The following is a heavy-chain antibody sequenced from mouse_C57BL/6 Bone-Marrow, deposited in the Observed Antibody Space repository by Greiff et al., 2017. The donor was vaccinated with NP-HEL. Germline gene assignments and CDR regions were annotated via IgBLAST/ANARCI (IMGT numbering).Heavy chain of an antibody. CDR3: ARRVAPYAMDY. CDR2: IYPGDGDT. Sequence: QVQLQQSGPELVKPGASVKISCKASGYAFSSSWMNWVKQRPGKGLEWIGRIYPGDGDTNYNGKFKGKATLTADKSSSTAYMQLSSLTSEDSAVYFCARRVAPYAMDYWGQGTSVTVSS. V-gene: IGHV1-82*01. D-gene: IGHD1-3*01. J-gene: IGHJ4*01. CDR1: GYAFSSSW.